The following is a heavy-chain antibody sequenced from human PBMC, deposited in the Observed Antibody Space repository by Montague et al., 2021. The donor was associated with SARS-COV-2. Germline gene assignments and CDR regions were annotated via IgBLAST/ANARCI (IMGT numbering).Heavy chain of an antibody. V-gene: IGHV3-30*04. CDR3: AKDIHIVVVTGMDV. D-gene: IGHD2-21*02. J-gene: IGHJ6*02. CDR1: GFTFSSYA. CDR2: ISYDGSNK. Sequence: SLILSCAASGFTFSSYAMHWFRQAPGKGLEWVAVISYDGSNKYYADSVKGRFTISRDNSKSTLFLQMNSLRAEDTAVYYCAKDIHIVVVTGMDVWGQGTTVTVSS.